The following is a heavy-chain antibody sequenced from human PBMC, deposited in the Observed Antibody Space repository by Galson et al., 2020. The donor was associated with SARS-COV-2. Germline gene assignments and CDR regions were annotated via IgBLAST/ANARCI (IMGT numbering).Heavy chain of an antibody. CDR2: ISGSGGST. D-gene: IGHD1-7*01. CDR1: GITFSSYA. Sequence: GGSLRLSCTASGITFSSYAMSWVRQAPGKGLEWVSAISGSGGSTYYADSVKGRFTISRDNSKNTLYLQMNSLRAEDTAIYYCAKDGELLPTTLVGPTHFDYWGQGTLVTVSS. J-gene: IGHJ4*02. CDR3: AKDGELLPTTLVGPTHFDY. V-gene: IGHV3-23*01.